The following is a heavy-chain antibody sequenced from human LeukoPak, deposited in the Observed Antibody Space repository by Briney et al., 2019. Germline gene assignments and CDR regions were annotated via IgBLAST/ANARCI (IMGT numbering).Heavy chain of an antibody. CDR2: INPNSGGT. J-gene: IGHJ4*02. V-gene: IGHV1-2*02. D-gene: IGHD3-10*01. CDR1: GYTFTGYY. Sequence: ASVKVSCKASGYTFTGYYMHWVRQAPGQGLERMGWINPNSGGTNYAQKFQGRVTMTRDTSISTAYMELNRLRSDDTAVYYCARDLKGVSRGVINSAYGYDYWGQGTLVTVSS. CDR3: ARDLKGVSRGVINSAYGYDY.